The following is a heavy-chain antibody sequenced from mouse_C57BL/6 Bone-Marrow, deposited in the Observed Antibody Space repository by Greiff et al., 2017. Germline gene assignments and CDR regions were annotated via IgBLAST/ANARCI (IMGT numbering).Heavy chain of an antibody. CDR2: IDPSDSYT. V-gene: IGHV1-59*01. CDR1: GYTFTSYW. J-gene: IGHJ4*01. CDR3: ARLDYGSSYDAMDY. Sequence: QVQLQQPGAELVRPGTSVKLSCKASGYTFTSYWMHWVKQRPGQGLEWIGVIDPSDSYTNYNQKFKGKATWTVDTSSSTAYMQLSSLTSEDSAVYYCARLDYGSSYDAMDYWGQGTSVTVSS. D-gene: IGHD1-1*01.